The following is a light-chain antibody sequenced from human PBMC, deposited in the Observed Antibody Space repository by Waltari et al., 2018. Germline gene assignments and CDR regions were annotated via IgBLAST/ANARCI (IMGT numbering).Light chain of an antibody. CDR1: SSDVGSYNL. V-gene: IGLV2-23*01. CDR2: EGN. J-gene: IGLJ2*01. CDR3: YSSACGTTGA. Sequence: QSALTQPASVSGSPGQSITISCTGTSSDVGSYNLVSWYQQHPGKAPKLMIYEGNKRPAGFSNRFSGSKSGNTASLTISRLQAEDEADHLCYSSACGTTGAFG.